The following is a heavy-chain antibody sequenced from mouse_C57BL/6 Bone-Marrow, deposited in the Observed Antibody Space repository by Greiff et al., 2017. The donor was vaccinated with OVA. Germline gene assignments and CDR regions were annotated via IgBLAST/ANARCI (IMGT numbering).Heavy chain of an antibody. CDR2: IYPGSGNT. J-gene: IGHJ1*03. CDR3: ARRIYYYGSSYWYFDV. Sequence: VQLQQSGAELVRPGASVKLSCKASGYTFTDYYINWVKQRPGQGLEWIARIYPGSGNTYYNEKFKGKATLTAEKSSSTAYMQLSSLTSEDSAVYFCARRIYYYGSSYWYFDVWGTGTTVTVSS. CDR1: GYTFTDYY. V-gene: IGHV1-76*01. D-gene: IGHD1-1*01.